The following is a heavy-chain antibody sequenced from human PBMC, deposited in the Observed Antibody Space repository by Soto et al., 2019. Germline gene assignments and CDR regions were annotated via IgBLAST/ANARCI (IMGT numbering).Heavy chain of an antibody. J-gene: IGHJ6*02. Sequence: PSETLSLTCNVSGDSIGGFYWSWIRQSAEKGLEWIGRVYSTGGTAYNPALKGRVTISLDRSNNHVSLEMNSVTAADTAVYFCARDLSGTGLDIWGRGTRVTVSS. CDR1: GDSIGGFY. D-gene: IGHD1-26*01. V-gene: IGHV4-4*07. CDR3: ARDLSGTGLDI. CDR2: VYSTGGT.